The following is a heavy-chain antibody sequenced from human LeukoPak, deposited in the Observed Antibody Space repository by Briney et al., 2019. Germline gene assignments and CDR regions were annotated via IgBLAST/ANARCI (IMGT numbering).Heavy chain of an antibody. D-gene: IGHD2-21*01. J-gene: IGHJ4*02. Sequence: GGSLRLSCAASGLTFTNYWMHWVRHAPGKGLVRVSRIHSDGINTVYADSVKGRFTISRDNAKNMLYLQMHSLRVEDTALYYCATGLVSAYEYWGQGTPVTVSS. CDR3: ATGLVSAYEY. CDR1: GLTFTNYW. V-gene: IGHV3-74*01. CDR2: IHSDGINT.